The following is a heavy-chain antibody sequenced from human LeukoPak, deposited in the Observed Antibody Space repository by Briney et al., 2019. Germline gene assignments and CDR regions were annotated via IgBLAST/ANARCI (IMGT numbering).Heavy chain of an antibody. Sequence: SGGSLRLSCTASGFTFSSYVMSWVRQAPGKGLEWVSGISNSGGSTYYSDSVKGRFTISRDNSKNALYLQMNSLRAEDTAVYYCAREMRVAYWGQGTLVTVSS. CDR1: GFTFSSYV. CDR3: AREMRVAY. J-gene: IGHJ4*02. V-gene: IGHV3-23*01. CDR2: ISNSGGST.